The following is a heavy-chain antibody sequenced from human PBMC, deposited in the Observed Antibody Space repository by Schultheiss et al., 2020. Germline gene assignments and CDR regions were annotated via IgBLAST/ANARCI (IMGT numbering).Heavy chain of an antibody. CDR3: ARGRSPSGYFGA. CDR1: GGSFSGYY. D-gene: IGHD3-22*01. J-gene: IGHJ5*02. Sequence: SVTLSLTCAVYGGSFSGYYWSWIRQPPGKGLEWIGYIYYSGSTNYNPSLKSRVTISVDTSKNQFSLKLSSVTAADTAVYYCARGRSPSGYFGAWGQGTLVTVSS. V-gene: IGHV4-59*01. CDR2: IYYSGST.